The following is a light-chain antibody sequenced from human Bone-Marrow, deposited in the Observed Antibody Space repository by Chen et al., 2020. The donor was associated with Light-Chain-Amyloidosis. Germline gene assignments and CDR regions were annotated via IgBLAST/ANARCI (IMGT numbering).Light chain of an antibody. CDR2: AAS. CDR3: QQTYSDSAYT. V-gene: IGKV1-39*01. J-gene: IGKJ2*01. Sequence: DIQMTQSPPSLSASIGDTVTITCRASHSVDKYLHWYQQKAGKPPTLLIYAASSLQSGVPPRFRGSGAGTDFSLTISNLQPDDFATYYCQQTYSDSAYTFGQGTNLQI. CDR1: HSVDKY.